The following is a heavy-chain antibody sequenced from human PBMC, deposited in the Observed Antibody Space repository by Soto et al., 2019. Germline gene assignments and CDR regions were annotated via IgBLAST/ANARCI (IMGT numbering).Heavy chain of an antibody. V-gene: IGHV3-30-3*01. D-gene: IGHD6-13*01. J-gene: IGHJ4*02. Sequence: QVQLVESGGGVVQPGRSLRLSCAASGFTFSRYTMHWVRQAPVKGLEWVTVISYDGSNHYYADSVKGRFTISRDNSKNTLYLQRNSLRAEDTAVYSCATAKSSSWNNFDCWGQGTLVTVSS. CDR3: ATAKSSSWNNFDC. CDR1: GFTFSRYT. CDR2: ISYDGSNH.